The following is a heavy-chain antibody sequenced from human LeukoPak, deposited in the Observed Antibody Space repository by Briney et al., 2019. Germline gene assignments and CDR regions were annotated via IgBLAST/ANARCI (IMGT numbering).Heavy chain of an antibody. CDR3: AKDRHAPGRYCSSTTCFPFDS. Sequence: GGSLRLSCAASGFTFDDYGMSWVRQAPGKGLEWVSNIKWNGGSTGYADSVKGRFTISRDNARNSLYLQMNSLRAEDTAVYYCAKDRHAPGRYCSSTTCFPFDSWGQGTLVTVSS. CDR1: GFTFDDYG. J-gene: IGHJ5*01. V-gene: IGHV3-20*04. CDR2: IKWNGGST. D-gene: IGHD2-2*01.